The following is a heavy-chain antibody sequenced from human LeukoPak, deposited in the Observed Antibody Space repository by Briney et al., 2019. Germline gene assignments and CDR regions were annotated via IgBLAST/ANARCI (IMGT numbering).Heavy chain of an antibody. CDR1: GFTFSSYA. J-gene: IGHJ6*02. CDR3: ARAMCEYSYGFCGMDV. D-gene: IGHD5-18*01. CDR2: ISYDGSNK. V-gene: IGHV3-30*04. Sequence: PGRSLRLSCAASGFTFSSYAMHWVRQAPGKGLEWVAVISYDGSNKYYADSVKGRFTISRDNSKNTLYLQMNSLRAEDTAVYYCARAMCEYSYGFCGMDVWGQGTTVTVSS.